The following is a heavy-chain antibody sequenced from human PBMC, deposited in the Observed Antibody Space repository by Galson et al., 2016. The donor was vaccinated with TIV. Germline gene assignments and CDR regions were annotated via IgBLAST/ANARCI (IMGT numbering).Heavy chain of an antibody. V-gene: IGHV3-21*01. J-gene: IGHJ3*01. CDR2: ISSGSSYI. D-gene: IGHD3-22*01. CDR3: ARTYYYDSSAYSFDAFDV. Sequence: SLRLSCAASGLSFSLSSMNWVRQAPGRGLEWVSSISSGSSYIYYADSVKGRFTISRDNAKNSLYLQMNSLRDEDTAVYYCARTYYYDSSAYSFDAFDVWGQGTMVTVSS. CDR1: GLSFSLSS.